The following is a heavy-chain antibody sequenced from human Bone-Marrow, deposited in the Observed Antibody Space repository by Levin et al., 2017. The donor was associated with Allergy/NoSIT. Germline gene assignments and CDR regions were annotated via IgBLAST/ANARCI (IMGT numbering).Heavy chain of an antibody. D-gene: IGHD6-19*01. V-gene: IGHV3-9*01. Sequence: LSLTCAASGFKFDDYAMHWVRQAPGKGLEWVSGISWDTGSIVYADSVKGRFTISRDNAKNSLHLQMDSLRVDDTALYYCTSSLQWLGPSFDSWGQGTLLTVAS. CDR3: TSSLQWLGPSFDS. CDR2: ISWDTGSI. CDR1: GFKFDDYA. J-gene: IGHJ4*02.